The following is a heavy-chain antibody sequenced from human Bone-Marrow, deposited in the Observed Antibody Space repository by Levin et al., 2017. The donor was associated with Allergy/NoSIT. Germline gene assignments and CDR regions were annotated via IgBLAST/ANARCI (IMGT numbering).Heavy chain of an antibody. CDR3: AKGRDTNYGMDD. CDR1: GFTFSSYA. D-gene: IGHD2-21*02. V-gene: IGHV3-23*01. CDR2: ISGSGGTT. J-gene: IGHJ6*02. Sequence: QAGGSLRLSCAASGFTFSSYALNWVRQAPGKGLDWVSIISGSGGTTYYADSVKGRFTISRDNAKNTLYLQMKSLRAEDTAVYYCAKGRDTNYGMDDWGQGTTVTVSS.